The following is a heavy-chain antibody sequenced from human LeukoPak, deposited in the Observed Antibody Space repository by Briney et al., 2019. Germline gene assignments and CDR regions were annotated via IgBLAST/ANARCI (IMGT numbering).Heavy chain of an antibody. V-gene: IGHV1-2*02. CDR1: GYTFTGYY. Sequence: GASVKVSCKASGYTFTGYYIHWVRQAPGQGLEWMGWINPNSGGTNYAQKFQGRVTMTRARSINTAYMDLRSLTYDDTAVYYCARDKPAEAALDFWGQGTLVTVSS. CDR3: ARDKPAEAALDF. J-gene: IGHJ4*02. CDR2: INPNSGGT.